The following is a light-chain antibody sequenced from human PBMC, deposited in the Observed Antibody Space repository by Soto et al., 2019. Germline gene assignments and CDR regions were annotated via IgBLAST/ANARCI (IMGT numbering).Light chain of an antibody. V-gene: IGKV3-11*01. CDR2: DAS. J-gene: IGKJ1*01. Sequence: EIVLTQSPATLSLPPGERATLSCRASQSVSSYLAWYQQKPGQAPRLLIYDASNRATGIPARFSGSGSGTDFTLTISSLEPEDFAVYYCQQRSNWPSWTFGQGTKVDI. CDR3: QQRSNWPSWT. CDR1: QSVSSY.